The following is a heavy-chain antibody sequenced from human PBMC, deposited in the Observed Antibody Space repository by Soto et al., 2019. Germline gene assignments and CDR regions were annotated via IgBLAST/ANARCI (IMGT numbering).Heavy chain of an antibody. CDR2: IFYSGTT. CDR1: GGFISSGGYY. CDR3: ARVPHYYDSSGQYADYFHH. Sequence: SETLSLTCTVSGGFISSGGYYLRWIRQHPGKGLEWIGYIFYSGTTYYNPSLKSRVTISVDTSKNQFSLKLSSVTAADTAVYYCARVPHYYDSSGQYADYFHHWGQGPLVTVS. D-gene: IGHD3-22*01. J-gene: IGHJ1*01. V-gene: IGHV4-31*03.